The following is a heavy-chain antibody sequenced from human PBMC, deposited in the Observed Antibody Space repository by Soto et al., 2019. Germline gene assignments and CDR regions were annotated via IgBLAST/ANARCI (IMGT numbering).Heavy chain of an antibody. J-gene: IGHJ5*02. CDR3: AKDPEASYNWFDP. Sequence: QVQLVQSGGEVKKPGASVKVSCKASGYTFTGFYVHWVRQAPGQGLEWMGWINPNSGGTKYAQKFQGRVTMTRDKSISTAYMELSSLRSDDTAVYYCAKDPEASYNWFDPWGQGTLVTVSS. CDR1: GYTFTGFY. D-gene: IGHD6-6*01. V-gene: IGHV1-2*02. CDR2: INPNSGGT.